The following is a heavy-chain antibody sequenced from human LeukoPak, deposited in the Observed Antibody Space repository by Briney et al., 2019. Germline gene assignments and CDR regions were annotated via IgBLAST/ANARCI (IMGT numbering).Heavy chain of an antibody. Sequence: PGGSLRLSCAASGFTFSSYAMSWVRQAPGKGLEWVANIKQDGSEKYYVDSVKGRFTISRDNAKNSLYLQMNSLRAEDTAVYYCAIGDNFDYWGQGTLVTVCS. J-gene: IGHJ4*02. CDR3: AIGDNFDY. V-gene: IGHV3-7*01. CDR1: GFTFSSYA. CDR2: IKQDGSEK.